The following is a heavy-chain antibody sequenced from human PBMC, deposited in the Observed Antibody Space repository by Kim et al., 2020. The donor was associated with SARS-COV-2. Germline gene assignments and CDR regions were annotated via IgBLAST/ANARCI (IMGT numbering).Heavy chain of an antibody. V-gene: IGHV3-33*05. CDR1: GFTFSSYG. D-gene: IGHD3-22*01. Sequence: GGSLRLSCAASGFTFSSYGMHWVRQAPGKGLEWVAVISYDGSNKYYADSVKGRFTISRDNSKNTLYLQMNSLRAEDTAVYYCARESYYYDSSGYYIDYWG. CDR2: ISYDGSNK. J-gene: IGHJ4*01. CDR3: ARESYYYDSSGYYIDY.